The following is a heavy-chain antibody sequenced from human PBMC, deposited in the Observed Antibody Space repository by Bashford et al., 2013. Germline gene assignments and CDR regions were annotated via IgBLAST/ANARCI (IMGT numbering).Heavy chain of an antibody. CDR2: ISSSGSAI. D-gene: IGHD1-26*01. J-gene: IGHJ4*02. Sequence: RQAPGKGLEWVSYISSSGSAIYYTDSVKGQFTISRDNAKNSLYLQMNSLRAEDTAVYYCVRGQGPTAGAFHYWGQGTLVTVSS. CDR3: VRGQGPTAGAFHY. V-gene: IGHV3-11*01.